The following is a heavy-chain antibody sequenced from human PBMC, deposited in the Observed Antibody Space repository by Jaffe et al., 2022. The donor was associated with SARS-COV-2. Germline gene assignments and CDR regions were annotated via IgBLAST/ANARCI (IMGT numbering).Heavy chain of an antibody. Sequence: QVQLVQSGAEVKKPGASVKVSCKASGYTFTSYYMHWVRQAPGQGLEWMGIINPSGGSTSYAQKFQGRVTMTRDTSTSTVYMELSSLRSEDTAVYYCASLSSNWGSEYGMDVWGQGTTVTVSS. D-gene: IGHD7-27*01. CDR3: ASLSSNWGSEYGMDV. CDR1: GYTFTSYY. J-gene: IGHJ6*02. CDR2: INPSGGST. V-gene: IGHV1-46*01.